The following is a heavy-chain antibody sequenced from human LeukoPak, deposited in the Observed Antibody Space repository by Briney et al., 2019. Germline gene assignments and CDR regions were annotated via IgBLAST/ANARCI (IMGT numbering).Heavy chain of an antibody. CDR1: GGSIINYY. J-gene: IGHJ3*02. V-gene: IGHV4-59*12. CDR2: IYYSGST. D-gene: IGHD3-22*01. CDR3: ARTVRGYYYDSSGYYAGRRGAFDI. Sequence: SETLSLTCTVSGGSIINYYWSWIRQPPGKGREWIGYIYYSGSTNYNPSLKSRATISVDTSKNPFSLKLSSVTAADTAVYYCARTVRGYYYDSSGYYAGRRGAFDIWGQGTMVTVSS.